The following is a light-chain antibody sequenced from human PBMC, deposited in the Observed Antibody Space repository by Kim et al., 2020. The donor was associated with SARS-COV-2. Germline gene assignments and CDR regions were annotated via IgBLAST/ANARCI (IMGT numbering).Light chain of an antibody. Sequence: ATINCRSSQSVLYNSNNNNYLAWYQQKAGQPPKLLIHGASNRESGVPDRFSGSGSGTDFTLTISSLQAEDVAVYYCQQYYSTPLTFGGGTKVDIK. V-gene: IGKV4-1*01. CDR1: QSVLYNSNNNNY. CDR3: QQYYSTPLT. J-gene: IGKJ4*01. CDR2: GAS.